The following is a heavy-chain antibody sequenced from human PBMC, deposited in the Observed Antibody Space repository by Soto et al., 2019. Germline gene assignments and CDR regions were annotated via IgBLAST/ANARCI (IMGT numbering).Heavy chain of an antibody. CDR2: TYHSGSP. J-gene: IGHJ4*02. CDR1: GDTISTGGYT. V-gene: IGHV4-30-2*01. CDR3: ARSQTTVTSYDY. Sequence: SETLSLTCDVSGDTISTGGYTWAWIRQPPGKALEWIGYTYHSGSPYYNPSLKSRVTISVDRSKNQFSLKLSSVTAADTAVYYCARSQTTVTSYDYWGQGTLVTVSS. D-gene: IGHD4-17*01.